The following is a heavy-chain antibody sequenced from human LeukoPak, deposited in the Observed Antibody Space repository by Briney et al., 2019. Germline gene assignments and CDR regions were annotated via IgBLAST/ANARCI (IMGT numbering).Heavy chain of an antibody. Sequence: GGSLRLSCAASGFTFGNYWMHWVRQVPGKGLEWVSAISGSGGSTYYADSVKGRFTISRDNSKNTLYLQMNSLRAEDTAVYYCAREPPRYGDLIYYYYYGMDVWGQGTAVTVSS. CDR2: ISGSGGST. CDR1: GFTFGNYW. CDR3: AREPPRYGDLIYYYYYGMDV. J-gene: IGHJ6*02. D-gene: IGHD4-17*01. V-gene: IGHV3-23*01.